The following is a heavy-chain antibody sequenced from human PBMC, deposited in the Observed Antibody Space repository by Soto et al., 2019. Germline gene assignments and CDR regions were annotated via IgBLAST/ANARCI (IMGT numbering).Heavy chain of an antibody. D-gene: IGHD1-26*01. V-gene: IGHV3-74*01. CDR3: ISVGPSFDY. CDR2: ISSDGRST. J-gene: IGHJ4*02. CDR1: GFTFSSSW. Sequence: GGSLRLSCAASGFTFSSSWMYWVRQGPGKGLVWVSRISSDGRSTSYADSVKGRFTISRDNAKNTLYLQMNSLRAEDTAVYYCISVGPSFDYWGQGTLVTVSS.